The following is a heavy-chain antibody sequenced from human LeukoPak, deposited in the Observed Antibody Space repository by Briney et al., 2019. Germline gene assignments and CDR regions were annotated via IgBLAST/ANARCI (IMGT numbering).Heavy chain of an antibody. V-gene: IGHV1-69*13. CDR3: ARGLRGSGYYTHYYYYMDV. D-gene: IGHD3-3*01. CDR2: IIPIFGTA. Sequence: ASVKVSCKASGGTFSSYAISWVRQAPGQGLERMGGIIPIFGTANYAQKFQGRVTITADESTSTAYMELSSLRSEDTAVYYCARGLRGSGYYTHYYYYMDVWGKGTTVTVSS. CDR1: GGTFSSYA. J-gene: IGHJ6*03.